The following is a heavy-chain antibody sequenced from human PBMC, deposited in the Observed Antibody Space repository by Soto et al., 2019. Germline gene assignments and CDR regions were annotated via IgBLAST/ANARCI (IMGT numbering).Heavy chain of an antibody. D-gene: IGHD4-4*01. Sequence: DSLKISCKGSGYSFTSYWISWVRQMPGKGLEWMGRIDPSDSYTNYSPSFQGHVTISADKSISTAYLQWSSLKASDTAMYYCARPVTKSFEDGMDVWGQGTTVTVSS. CDR3: ARPVTKSFEDGMDV. CDR2: IDPSDSYT. V-gene: IGHV5-10-1*01. J-gene: IGHJ6*02. CDR1: GYSFTSYW.